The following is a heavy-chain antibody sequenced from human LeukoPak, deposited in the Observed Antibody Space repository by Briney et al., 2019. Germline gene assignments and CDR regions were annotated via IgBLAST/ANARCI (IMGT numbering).Heavy chain of an antibody. CDR1: GFTFSSYG. J-gene: IGHJ4*02. V-gene: IGHV3-33*01. CDR3: ARDKESSGWFFDY. D-gene: IGHD6-19*01. CDR2: IWNDGSNK. Sequence: GGSLRLSCAASGFTFSSYGMHWVRQAPGKGLEWVAAIWNDGSNKYYADSVQGRFTISRDNSKNTLCLQMNSLRAEDTAVYYCARDKESSGWFFDYWGQGTLVTVSS.